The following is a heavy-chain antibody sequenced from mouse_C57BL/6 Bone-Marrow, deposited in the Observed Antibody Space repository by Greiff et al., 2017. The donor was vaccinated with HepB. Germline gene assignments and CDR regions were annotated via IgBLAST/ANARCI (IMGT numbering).Heavy chain of an antibody. CDR1: GYAFSSSW. Sequence: QVQLQQSGPELVKPGASVKISCKASGYAFSSSWMNWVKQRPGKGLEWIGRIYPGDGDTNYNGKFKGKATLTADKSSSTAYMQLSSLTSEDSAVYFCANLGFDYWGHGTTLTVSS. J-gene: IGHJ2*01. CDR2: IYPGDGDT. V-gene: IGHV1-82*01. D-gene: IGHD4-1*01. CDR3: ANLGFDY.